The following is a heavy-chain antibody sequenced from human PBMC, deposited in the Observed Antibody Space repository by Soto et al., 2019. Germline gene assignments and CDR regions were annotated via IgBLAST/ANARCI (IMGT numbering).Heavy chain of an antibody. CDR2: ISARGGST. CDR3: AKVHMAVAAYFDY. V-gene: IGHV3-23*01. CDR1: GFTFSTYA. Sequence: GGSLRLSCAASGFTFSTYAMHWVRQAPGKGLEWVSGISARGGSTYYADSVQGRFTISRDNSKNTLYLQMNSLRAEDTAVYYCAKVHMAVAAYFDYWGQGTQVTVSS. D-gene: IGHD6-19*01. J-gene: IGHJ4*02.